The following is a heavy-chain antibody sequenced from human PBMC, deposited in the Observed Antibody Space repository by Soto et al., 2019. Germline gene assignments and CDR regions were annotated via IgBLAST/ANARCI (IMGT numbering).Heavy chain of an antibody. CDR3: AKDRVVGYCSSSSCYNDY. CDR1: GLTFSSYG. D-gene: IGHD2-2*02. J-gene: IGHJ4*02. V-gene: IGHV3-23*01. Sequence: EVQLLESGGGLVQPGGSLRLSCAASGLTFSSYGMSWVRQAPGKGLEWVSSISGSGVGTYYADSVKGRFTIARDNXKXTXXLQMNSLRAEDTAVYYCAKDRVVGYCSSSSCYNDYWGQGTLVTVSS. CDR2: ISGSGVGT.